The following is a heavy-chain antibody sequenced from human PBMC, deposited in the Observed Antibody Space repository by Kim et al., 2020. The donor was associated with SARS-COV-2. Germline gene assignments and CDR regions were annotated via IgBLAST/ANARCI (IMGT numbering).Heavy chain of an antibody. CDR1: GFTFSTYA. CDR3: AKTLYGGCDF. D-gene: IGHD4-17*01. Sequence: GGSLRLSCAVSGFTFSTYAMSWVRQAPGKGLECVSAISGDGRTTYYADSVKGRFTISRDNSKSMLFLQMSSLRAEDTAVYFCAKTLYGGCDFWCQGTLITLSS. V-gene: IGHV3-23*01. J-gene: IGHJ4*02. CDR2: ISGDGRTT.